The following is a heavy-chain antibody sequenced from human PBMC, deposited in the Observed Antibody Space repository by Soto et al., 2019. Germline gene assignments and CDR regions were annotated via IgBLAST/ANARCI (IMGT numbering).Heavy chain of an antibody. CDR1: GCTFGDYA. CDR3: TRDTPHYYGFSSGCQYYYGMDV. Sequence: GGTRRLSWTASGCTFGDYAKSWFRKAPGSGLGVVGFIRSKAYGGTTEYAASVKGRFTISRDDSKSIAYLQMNSLKTEDTAVYYCTRDTPHYYGFSSGCQYYYGMDVWGQGTTVTVSS. J-gene: IGHJ6*02. D-gene: IGHD3-3*01. CDR2: IRSKAYGGTT. V-gene: IGHV3-49*03.